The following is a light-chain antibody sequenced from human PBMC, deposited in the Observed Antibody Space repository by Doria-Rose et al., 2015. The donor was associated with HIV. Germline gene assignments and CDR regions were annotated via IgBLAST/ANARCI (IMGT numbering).Light chain of an antibody. J-gene: IGKJ4*02. Sequence: DIQLTQSPSSLSASVGDRVTLTCQASQDISNYLNWYQQKPGKAPRLLIYGASNLETGVPSRFSGSGSGTDFTFTISSLQPEDIATYYCQQYDSLTLTCGGGTKLEIK. CDR3: QQYDSLTLT. V-gene: IGKV1-33*01. CDR1: QDISNY. CDR2: GAS.